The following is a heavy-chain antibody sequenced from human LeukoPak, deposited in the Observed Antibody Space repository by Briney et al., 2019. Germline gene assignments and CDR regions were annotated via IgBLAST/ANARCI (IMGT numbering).Heavy chain of an antibody. CDR2: IYWDDDK. J-gene: IGHJ4*02. Sequence: SGPTLVNPTQTLTLTCTFSGFSLSTSGVGVGWIRQPPGKALEWLALIYWDDDKRYSPSLKSRLTITKDTSKNQVVLTMTNMDPVDTATYYCARRGSVAARTSLFDYWGQGTLVTVSS. CDR1: GFSLSTSGVG. V-gene: IGHV2-5*02. CDR3: ARRGSVAARTSLFDY. D-gene: IGHD6-6*01.